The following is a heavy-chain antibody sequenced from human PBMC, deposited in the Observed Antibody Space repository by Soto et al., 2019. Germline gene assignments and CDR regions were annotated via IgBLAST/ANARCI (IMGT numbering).Heavy chain of an antibody. J-gene: IGHJ6*02. CDR2: IVPLLGVT. V-gene: IGHV1-69*04. D-gene: IGHD1-1*01. Sequence: QVQLVQSGAAVKKPGSSVKVSCKTSENTFNSYTITWVRQAPAQGPEWMGRIVPLLGVTNYAQKFQDRVTITADKSTTTAYMEIHNLKSEDTVVYYCARGMQLEPYYYYYALDVWGQGTTVTVSS. CDR3: ARGMQLEPYYYYYALDV. CDR1: ENTFNSYT.